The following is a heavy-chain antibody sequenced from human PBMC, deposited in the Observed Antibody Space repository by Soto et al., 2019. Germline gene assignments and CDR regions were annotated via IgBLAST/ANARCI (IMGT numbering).Heavy chain of an antibody. V-gene: IGHV3-15*01. J-gene: IGHJ4*02. CDR1: GFTFSKAW. D-gene: IGHD6-19*01. CDR3: TAAYSYSSSLDFDY. Sequence: EVQLVESGGGLVKSGGSLRLSCAASGFTFSKAWMTWVRQAPGKGLEWVGRIKRKADGGTIDYAAPVKGRFSITRDDSKNTLYLQMNSLKTEDTAVYSCTAAYSYSSSLDFDYWGQGALVTVSS. CDR2: IKRKADGGTI.